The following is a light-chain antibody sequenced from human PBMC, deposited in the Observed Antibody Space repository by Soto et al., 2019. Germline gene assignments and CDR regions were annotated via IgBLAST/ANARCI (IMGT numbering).Light chain of an antibody. CDR2: GAS. V-gene: IGKV3D-15*01. CDR3: QQYNNWPLT. CDR1: QSVSSN. Sequence: EIVMTQSPATLSVSPGERATLFCRASQSVSSNLAWHQQRPGQAPRLIIYGASTRATGVPARLRGGGSGTEFTLTITSLQSEDLAVDWCQQYNNWPLTFGPGTRLEI. J-gene: IGKJ5*01.